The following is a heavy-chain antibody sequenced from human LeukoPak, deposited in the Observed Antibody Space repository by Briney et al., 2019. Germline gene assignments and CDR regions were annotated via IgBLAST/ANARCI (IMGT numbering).Heavy chain of an antibody. CDR1: GFTFSSYA. J-gene: IGHJ4*02. V-gene: IGHV3-30*18. CDR2: ISYDGRNI. Sequence: GGSLRLSCAASGFTFSSYAMSWVRQAPGKGLEWVAVISYDGRNIHYPDSVKGRFTISRDISTDTLWLQMDSLRTEDTAVYYCAKGPLRGTAAAIDYWGQGTLVIVSS. D-gene: IGHD2-2*01. CDR3: AKGPLRGTAAAIDY.